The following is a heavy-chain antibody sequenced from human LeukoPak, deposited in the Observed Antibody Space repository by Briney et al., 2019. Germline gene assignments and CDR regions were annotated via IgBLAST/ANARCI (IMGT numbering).Heavy chain of an antibody. CDR2: IYPGDSDT. D-gene: IGHD2-2*01. J-gene: IGHJ4*02. Sequence: GESLKISCKGSGYSFTSYWIGWVRQLPGKGLEWMGIIYPGDSDTRYSPSFQGQVTISADKSISTAYLQWSSLKASDTAMYYCARQKVIPCSSTSCPPIIDYWGQGTLVTVSS. CDR3: ARQKVIPCSSTSCPPIIDY. V-gene: IGHV5-51*01. CDR1: GYSFTSYW.